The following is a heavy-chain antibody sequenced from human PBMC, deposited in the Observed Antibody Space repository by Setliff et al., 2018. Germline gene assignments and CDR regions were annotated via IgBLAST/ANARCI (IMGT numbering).Heavy chain of an antibody. D-gene: IGHD3-16*01. V-gene: IGHV1-18*01. J-gene: IGHJ4*02. CDR1: GYTFTSYG. CDR3: ARAITSKYYFEY. Sequence: ASVKVSCKASGYTFTSYGISWVRQAPGQGLERMGWISAYIGNTNYAQKLQGRVTMTTDTSTSTAYMELRSLRSDDTAVYYCARAITSKYYFEYWGQGTLVTVSS. CDR2: ISAYIGNT.